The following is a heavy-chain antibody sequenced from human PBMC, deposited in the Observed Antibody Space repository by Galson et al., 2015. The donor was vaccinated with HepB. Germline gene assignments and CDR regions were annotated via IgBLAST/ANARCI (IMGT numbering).Heavy chain of an antibody. CDR2: IWYDGSNK. CDR3: ARDHWVRGEEAFDI. D-gene: IGHD3-10*01. Sequence: SLRLSCAASGFTFSSYGMHWVRQAPGKGLEWVAVIWYDGSNKYYADSVKGRFTISRDNSKNTLYLQMNSLRAEDTAVYYCARDHWVRGEEAFDIWGQGTMVTVSS. V-gene: IGHV3-33*01. CDR1: GFTFSSYG. J-gene: IGHJ3*02.